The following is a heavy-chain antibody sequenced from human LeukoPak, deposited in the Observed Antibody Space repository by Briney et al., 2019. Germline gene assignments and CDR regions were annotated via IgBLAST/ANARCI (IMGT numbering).Heavy chain of an antibody. J-gene: IGHJ4*02. CDR2: IYYSGST. D-gene: IGHD1-20*01. CDR3: ARVGEYNSLDY. Sequence: SETLSLTCTVSGGSISSYYWSWIRQPPGKGLEWIGYIYYSGSTNYNPSLKSRVTISVDTSKNQFSLRLTSVTAADTAVYYCARVGEYNSLDYWGQGNLVTVSS. CDR1: GGSISSYY. V-gene: IGHV4-59*01.